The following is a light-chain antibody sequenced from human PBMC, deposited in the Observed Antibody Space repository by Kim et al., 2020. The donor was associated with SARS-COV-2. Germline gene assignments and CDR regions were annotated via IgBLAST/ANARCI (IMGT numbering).Light chain of an antibody. V-gene: IGLV2-8*01. CDR3: SSYAGNNNVV. CDR1: SSDVGGYNY. J-gene: IGLJ2*01. Sequence: QSVVTQPPSASGSPGQSVTISCTGTSSDVGGYNYVSWYQQHPGKAPKLMIYEVSKRPSGVPDRFSGSKSGNTASLTVSGLQAEDEADYYCSSYAGNNNVVFGGGTQLTVL. CDR2: EVS.